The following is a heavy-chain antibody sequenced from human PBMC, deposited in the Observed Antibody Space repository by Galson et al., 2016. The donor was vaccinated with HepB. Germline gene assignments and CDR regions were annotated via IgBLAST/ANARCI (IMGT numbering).Heavy chain of an antibody. Sequence: QSGAEVKKPGESLTISCKASGYSFSNYRISWVRQMPGKGLEWMGRIDPSDSFTIFSPSFQGHVTISADESITTAYLQWSSLEASDTAVYYCTRDEDFWGQGTLVTVSS. CDR2: IDPSDSFT. CDR1: GYSFSNYR. V-gene: IGHV5-10-1*01. J-gene: IGHJ4*02. CDR3: TRDEDF.